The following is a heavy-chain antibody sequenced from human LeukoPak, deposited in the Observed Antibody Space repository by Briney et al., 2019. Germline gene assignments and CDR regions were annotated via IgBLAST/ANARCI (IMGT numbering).Heavy chain of an antibody. CDR2: ISAYNGNT. V-gene: IGHV1-18*04. Sequence: ASVKVSCKASGYTFTGYYMHWVRQAPGQGLEWMGWISAYNGNTNYAQKLQGRVTMTTDTSTSTAYMELRSLRSDDTAVYYCARVGQYGDLVEDYWGQGTLVTVSS. J-gene: IGHJ4*02. CDR3: ARVGQYGDLVEDY. D-gene: IGHD4-17*01. CDR1: GYTFTGYY.